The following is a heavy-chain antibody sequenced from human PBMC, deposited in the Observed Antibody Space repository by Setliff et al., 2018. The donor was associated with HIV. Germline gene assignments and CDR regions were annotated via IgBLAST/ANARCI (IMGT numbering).Heavy chain of an antibody. D-gene: IGHD1-20*01. CDR2: ISGGSTSHM. CDR3: ARYNWNPLGYRFDY. Sequence: PGGSLRLSCAASGFTFSDHYMSWIRQAPGKGLEWVSYISGGSTSHMNYADSVKGRFTISRDNAKNSLYLQMNSLRAEDTAVYYCARYNWNPLGYRFDYWGQGTPVTVSS. CDR1: GFTFSDHY. J-gene: IGHJ4*02. V-gene: IGHV3-11*06.